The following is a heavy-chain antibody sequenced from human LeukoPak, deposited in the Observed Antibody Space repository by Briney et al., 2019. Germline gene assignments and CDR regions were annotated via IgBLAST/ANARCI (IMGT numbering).Heavy chain of an antibody. CDR2: IWYDGSNK. CDR1: GFTFSSYA. D-gene: IGHD3-16*01. J-gene: IGHJ4*02. CDR3: ARDFTFDY. Sequence: GGSLRLSCAASGFTFSSYAMHWVRQAPGKGLEWVAVIWYDGSNKYYADSVKGRFTVSRDNSKNTLYLQLNSLRAEDTAVYYCARDFTFDYWGQGTLVTVSS. V-gene: IGHV3-33*08.